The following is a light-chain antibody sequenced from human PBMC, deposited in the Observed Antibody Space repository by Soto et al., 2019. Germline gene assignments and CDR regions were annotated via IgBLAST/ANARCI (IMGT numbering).Light chain of an antibody. CDR1: QRIGNW. J-gene: IGKJ1*01. CDR2: DAS. Sequence: IPMAQSASTRSASVGHSVTSTCRASQRIGNWLAWYQQKPGKAPNLLIYDASSLKSGVPSRFSGSGSGTEFTLTISSLQPDDFATYYCQHYNSYSEAFGQGAKVDIK. V-gene: IGKV1-5*01. CDR3: QHYNSYSEA.